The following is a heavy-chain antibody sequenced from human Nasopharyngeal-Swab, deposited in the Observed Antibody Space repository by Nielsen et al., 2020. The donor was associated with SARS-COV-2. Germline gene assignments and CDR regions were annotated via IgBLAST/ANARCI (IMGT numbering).Heavy chain of an antibody. CDR2: IYTSGST. V-gene: IGHV4-4*07. CDR3: ARESLHYYGSGSYYNVLDY. CDR1: GGSISSYY. D-gene: IGHD3-10*01. Sequence: SETLSLTCTVSGGSISSYYWSWIRQPAGKGLEWIGRIYTSGSTNYNPSLKSRVTMSVDTSKNQFSPKLSPVTAADTAVYYCARESLHYYGSGSYYNVLDYWGQGTLVTVSS. J-gene: IGHJ4*02.